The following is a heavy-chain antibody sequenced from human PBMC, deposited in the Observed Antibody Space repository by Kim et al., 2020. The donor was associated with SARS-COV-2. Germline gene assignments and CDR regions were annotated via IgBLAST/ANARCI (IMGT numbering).Heavy chain of an antibody. CDR2: ISYDGSNK. CDR3: ARDGLMVPGAFDI. Sequence: GGSLRLSCAASGFTFSSYAMHWVRQAPGKGLEWVAVISYDGSNKYYADSVKGRFTISRDNSKNTLYLQMNSLRAEDTAVYYCARDGLMVPGAFDIWGQGTMVTVSS. D-gene: IGHD2-8*01. V-gene: IGHV3-30-3*01. CDR1: GFTFSSYA. J-gene: IGHJ3*02.